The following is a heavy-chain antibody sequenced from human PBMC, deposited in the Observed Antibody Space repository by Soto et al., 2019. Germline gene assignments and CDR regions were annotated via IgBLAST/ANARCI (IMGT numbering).Heavy chain of an antibody. D-gene: IGHD3-3*02. CDR2: IKSDGSIT. V-gene: IGHV3-74*01. CDR1: GFTLSSSW. J-gene: IGHJ4*02. CDR3: ARVDISTGMIY. Sequence: EVRLVESGAGLVQPGGTLRLSCAASGFTLSSSWMHWVCQAPGKGLVWVSRIKSDGSITSYADSVKGRFTISKDNAKNTLYLQMNSLRAEDTAVYYCARVDISTGMIYWGQGTLVTVSS.